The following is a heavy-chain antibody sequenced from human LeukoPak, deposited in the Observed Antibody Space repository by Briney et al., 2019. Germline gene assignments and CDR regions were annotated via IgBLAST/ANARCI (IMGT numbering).Heavy chain of an antibody. J-gene: IGHJ5*02. V-gene: IGHV3-11*06. Sequence: PGGSLRLSCAASGFTFCDYYMSWIRQAPGKGLEWVSYISSSSGYTNYADSVKGRFTISRDNAKNSLYLQMNSLRAEDTAVYYCASHYYGSGSSVNWFDPWGQGTLVTVSS. CDR3: ASHYYGSGSSVNWFDP. D-gene: IGHD3-10*01. CDR1: GFTFCDYY. CDR2: ISSSSGYT.